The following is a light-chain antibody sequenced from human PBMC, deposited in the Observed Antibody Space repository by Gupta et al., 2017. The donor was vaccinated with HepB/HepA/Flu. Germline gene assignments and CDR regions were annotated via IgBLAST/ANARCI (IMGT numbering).Light chain of an antibody. CDR2: DVS. Sequence: QSALTQPASVSGSPGQSITISCTGTSSDVGGYNYVSWYQQHPGKAPKLMIYDVSNRPSGVSNRFSGSKSGNTASLHISGLQAEDEADYYCSSYTSSSTPEVFGGGTKLTVL. J-gene: IGLJ3*02. CDR1: SSDVGGYNY. V-gene: IGLV2-14*01. CDR3: SSYTSSSTPEV.